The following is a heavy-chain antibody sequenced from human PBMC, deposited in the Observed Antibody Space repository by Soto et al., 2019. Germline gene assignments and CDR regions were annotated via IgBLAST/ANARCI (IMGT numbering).Heavy chain of an antibody. CDR1: GFTVNSNC. D-gene: IGHD3-3*01. V-gene: IGHV3-53*01. CDR3: ARGWLEWLSRQPPSDN. CDR2: VYPDGRA. J-gene: IGHJ1*01. Sequence: PGGSLRLSCAASGFTVNSNCLTWVRQAPGKGLKWVSVVYPDGRAYYADSVKGRFTISTDNSKNSVFLQMNTLRAEDTAVYYCARGWLEWLSRQPPSDNWGQGTVVTVSS.